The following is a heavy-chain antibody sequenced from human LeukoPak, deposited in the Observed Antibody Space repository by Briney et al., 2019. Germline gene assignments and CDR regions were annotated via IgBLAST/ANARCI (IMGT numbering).Heavy chain of an antibody. CDR3: ASRQADYDSSGSFLDY. CDR2: IYYSGST. D-gene: IGHD3-22*01. Sequence: PSETLSLTCTVSGGSISSSSYYWGWIRQPPGKGLEWIGSIYYSGSTYYNPSLKSRVTISVDTSKNQFSLKLSSVTAADTAVYYCASRQADYDSSGSFLDYWGQGTLVTVSS. CDR1: GGSISSSSYY. J-gene: IGHJ4*02. V-gene: IGHV4-39*07.